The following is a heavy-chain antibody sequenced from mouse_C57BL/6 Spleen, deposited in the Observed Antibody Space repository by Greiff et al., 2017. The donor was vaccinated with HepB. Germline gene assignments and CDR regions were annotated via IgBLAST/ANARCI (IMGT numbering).Heavy chain of an antibody. CDR1: GYTFTSYW. V-gene: IGHV1-52*01. Sequence: QVQLKQPGAELVRPGSSVKLSCKASGYTFTSYWMHWVKQRPIQGLEWIGNIDPSDSETHYNQKFKDKATLTVDKSSSPAYMPLSSLTSEYSAVYYCASRSSYYSNSIAYWGQGTLVTVSA. CDR3: ASRSSYYSNSIAY. CDR2: IDPSDSET. D-gene: IGHD2-5*01. J-gene: IGHJ3*01.